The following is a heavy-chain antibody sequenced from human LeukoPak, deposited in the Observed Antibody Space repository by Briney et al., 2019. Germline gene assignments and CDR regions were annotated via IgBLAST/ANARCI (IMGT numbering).Heavy chain of an antibody. CDR1: GGTFSSYA. Sequence: ASVKVSCKASGGTFSSYAISWVRQAPGQGLEWMGWMNPNSGNTGYAQKFQGRVTITRNTSISTAYMELSSLRSEDTAVYYCARGRTIGWFDPWGQGTLVTVSS. D-gene: IGHD3-9*01. CDR2: MNPNSGNT. J-gene: IGHJ5*02. V-gene: IGHV1-8*03. CDR3: ARGRTIGWFDP.